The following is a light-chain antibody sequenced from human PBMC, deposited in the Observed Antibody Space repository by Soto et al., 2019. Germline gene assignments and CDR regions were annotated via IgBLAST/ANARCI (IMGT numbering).Light chain of an antibody. CDR1: QDISSW. CDR3: QQANSFPFT. CDR2: AAS. Sequence: DIQMTQSPSSVSASVRDRVTITCRASQDISSWLAWYQQKPGKAPKLLIYAASSLQSGVPSRFSGSGSGTDFTLTITSLQPEDFATYCCQQANSFPFTFGPGTKVDIK. J-gene: IGKJ3*01. V-gene: IGKV1-12*01.